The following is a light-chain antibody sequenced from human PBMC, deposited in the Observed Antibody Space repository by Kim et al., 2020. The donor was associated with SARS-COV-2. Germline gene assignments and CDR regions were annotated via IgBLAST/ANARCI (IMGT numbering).Light chain of an antibody. V-gene: IGKV3-15*01. Sequence: SPGESTTSACRASQNVSVFVTWYQQKPGQAPRLLIYGASTRATDVPSRFSGSGSGTEFTLSISSLQSEDYAVYYCQQYYKWPSLTFGGGTKVDIK. CDR2: GAS. CDR1: QNVSVF. J-gene: IGKJ4*01. CDR3: QQYYKWPSLT.